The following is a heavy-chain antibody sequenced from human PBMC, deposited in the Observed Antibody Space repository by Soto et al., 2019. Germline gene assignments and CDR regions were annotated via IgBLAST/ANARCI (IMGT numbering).Heavy chain of an antibody. Sequence: GESLKISCKGSGYSFASYWIGWVRQMPGKGLEWMGIIYPGDSDTRYSPSFQGQVTISADKSISTAYLQWSSLKASDTAMYYWARLGDKQLGYFDYWGQGTLVTVSS. V-gene: IGHV5-51*01. D-gene: IGHD6-6*01. J-gene: IGHJ4*02. CDR3: ARLGDKQLGYFDY. CDR2: IYPGDSDT. CDR1: GYSFASYW.